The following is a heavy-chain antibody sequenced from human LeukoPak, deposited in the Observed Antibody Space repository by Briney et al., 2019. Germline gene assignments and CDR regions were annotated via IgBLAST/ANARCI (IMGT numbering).Heavy chain of an antibody. Sequence: GGSLRLSCAASGFTFSSYSMNWVRQAPGKGLEWVSSISSSSSYIYYADSVKGRFTISRDNAKNSLYLQMNSLRAEDTAVYYCARTIFGVVIKNPSPFDYWGQGTLVTVSS. D-gene: IGHD3-3*01. CDR3: ARTIFGVVIKNPSPFDY. J-gene: IGHJ4*02. V-gene: IGHV3-21*01. CDR1: GFTFSSYS. CDR2: ISSSSSYI.